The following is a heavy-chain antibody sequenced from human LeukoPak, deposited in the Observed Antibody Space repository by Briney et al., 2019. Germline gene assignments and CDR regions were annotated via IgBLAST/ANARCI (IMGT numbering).Heavy chain of an antibody. J-gene: IGHJ6*03. Sequence: SETLSLTCTVSGGSISSSSYYWGWIRQPPGKGLEWIGSIYYSGSTNYNPSLKSRVTISVDTSKNQFSLKLSSVTAADTAVYYCARAPVNYDSSGYHYYYYMDVWGKGTTVTVSS. CDR3: ARAPVNYDSSGYHYYYYMDV. V-gene: IGHV4-39*07. D-gene: IGHD3-22*01. CDR2: IYYSGST. CDR1: GGSISSSSYY.